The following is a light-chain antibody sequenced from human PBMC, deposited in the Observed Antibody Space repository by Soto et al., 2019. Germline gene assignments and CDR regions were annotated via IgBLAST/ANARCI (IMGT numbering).Light chain of an antibody. CDR3: QQYNSYSPA. CDR1: QSISRW. V-gene: IGKV1-5*01. J-gene: IGKJ1*01. Sequence: DIQTTQSPSTLSASVGDRVTITCRASQSISRWSAWYQQKPGKAPKLLIYDASSLESGVPSRFSGSGSGTEFTLTISSLQPDDFATYYCQQYNSYSPAFGQGTKVDIK. CDR2: DAS.